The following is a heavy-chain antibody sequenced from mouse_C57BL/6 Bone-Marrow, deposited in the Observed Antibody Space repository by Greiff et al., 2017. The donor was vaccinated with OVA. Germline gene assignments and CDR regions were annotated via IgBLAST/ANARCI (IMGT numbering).Heavy chain of an antibody. J-gene: IGHJ2*01. V-gene: IGHV14-4*01. CDR2: MYPENGDT. CDR1: GFNFKDDY. D-gene: IGHD3-2*02. Sequence: EVQLQQSGAELVRPGASVKLSCTASGFNFKDDYMHWVKQRPEQGLEGIGWMYPENGDTEFASKFQGKATITADTSSNTAYLQLSSLTSEDTAVYYCTTWQLRHYWGQGTTLTVSS. CDR3: TTWQLRHY.